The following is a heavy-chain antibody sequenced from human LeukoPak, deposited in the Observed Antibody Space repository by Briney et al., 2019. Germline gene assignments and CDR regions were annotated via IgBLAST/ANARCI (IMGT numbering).Heavy chain of an antibody. CDR1: GYTFTSYY. CDR2: INPSGGST. D-gene: IGHD3-9*01. CDR3: ARGRRTYYDILTGYFTY. J-gene: IGHJ4*02. V-gene: IGHV1-46*01. Sequence: ASVKVSCKASGYTFTSYYMHWVRQAPGQGLEWMGIINPSGGSTSYAQNFQGRVAMTRDTSTSTVYMELSSLRSEDTAVYYCARGRRTYYDILTGYFTYWGQGTLVTVSS.